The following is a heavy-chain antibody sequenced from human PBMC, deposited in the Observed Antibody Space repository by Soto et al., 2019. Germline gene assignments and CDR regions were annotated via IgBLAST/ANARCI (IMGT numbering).Heavy chain of an antibody. CDR2: IRGFSPYT. Sequence: EVQLVESGGGLVKPGGSLRLSCISSGFTFRTYTMNWVRQAPGKGLEWVSGIRGFSPYTFYAESVKGRFTISRDNAKNTLELQMDSLRDEDTAVYYCARDRGYDAHDYYYNAMDVWGQGTTVTVSS. CDR3: ARDRGYDAHDYYYNAMDV. D-gene: IGHD3-10*01. CDR1: GFTFRTYT. J-gene: IGHJ6*02. V-gene: IGHV3-21*01.